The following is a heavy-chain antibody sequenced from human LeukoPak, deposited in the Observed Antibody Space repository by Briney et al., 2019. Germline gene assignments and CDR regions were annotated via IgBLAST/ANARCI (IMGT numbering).Heavy chain of an antibody. J-gene: IGHJ4*02. CDR3: ARFYDKRDQDY. CDR1: GYTFNSYG. Sequence: ASVKVSCKASGYTFNSYGISWVRQAPGQGLELMGWISAYTGSTNYAQKFQGRVTMPRDTSTSTAYMELRGLRFDDTAVYYCARFYDKRDQDYWGQGSLVTVSS. V-gene: IGHV1-18*01. CDR2: ISAYTGST. D-gene: IGHD3-22*01.